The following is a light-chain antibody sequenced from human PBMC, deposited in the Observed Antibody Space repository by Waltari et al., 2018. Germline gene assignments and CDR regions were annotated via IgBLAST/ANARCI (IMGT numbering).Light chain of an antibody. Sequence: DIAMTQSPDPPPVSLGERAPITCKSSQSVLYSSNNKNYLAWYQQKPGQPPKLLIFWASTRESGVPDRFSGSGSGTDFTLTISSLQAEDVAVYYCQEYYGTPPDTFGQGTKLEIK. CDR2: WAS. V-gene: IGKV4-1*01. J-gene: IGKJ2*01. CDR3: QEYYGTPPDT. CDR1: QSVLYSSNNKNY.